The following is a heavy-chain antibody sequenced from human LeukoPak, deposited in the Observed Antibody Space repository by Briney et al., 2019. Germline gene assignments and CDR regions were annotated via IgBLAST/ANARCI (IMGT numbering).Heavy chain of an antibody. J-gene: IGHJ4*02. CDR2: ISSSSSYI. CDR3: AREGGPRGFDY. V-gene: IGHV3-21*01. Sequence: GGSLRLSCAASGFTFSSYSMNWVSQAPGKGLEWVSSISSSSSYIYYADSVKGRFTISRDNAKNSLYLQMNSLRAEDTAVYYCAREGGPRGFDYWGQGTLVTVSS. CDR1: GFTFSSYS.